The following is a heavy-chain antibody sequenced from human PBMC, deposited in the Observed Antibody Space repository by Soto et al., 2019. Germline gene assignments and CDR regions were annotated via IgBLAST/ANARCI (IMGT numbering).Heavy chain of an antibody. V-gene: IGHV5-51*01. J-gene: IGHJ4*02. CDR1: GYSFTDYW. Sequence: ESLKISCTGSGYSFTDYWTGWVRQVPGEGLEWLAMIYPGDSDTRYSPSFQGQVTISADRSITTAYLQWGSLKASDTAMYYCAAYTASSGRHFGYWGQGTLVTVSS. CDR2: IYPGDSDT. CDR3: AAYTASSGRHFGY. D-gene: IGHD3-16*01.